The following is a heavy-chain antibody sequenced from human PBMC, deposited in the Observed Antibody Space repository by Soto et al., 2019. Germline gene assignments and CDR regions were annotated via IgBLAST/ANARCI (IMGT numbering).Heavy chain of an antibody. J-gene: IGHJ4*02. CDR3: ARGEGQLLSDF. Sequence: QVQLVESGGGVVQPGRSLRLSCAASGFTFSSYGMHWVRQAPGKGLEWVAVIWYDGRNKYYADSVKGRFTISRDNSKNTLYLEMNSLRAEDTAVYYCARGEGQLLSDFWGQGTLVTVSS. V-gene: IGHV3-33*01. CDR1: GFTFSSYG. CDR2: IWYDGRNK. D-gene: IGHD2-2*01.